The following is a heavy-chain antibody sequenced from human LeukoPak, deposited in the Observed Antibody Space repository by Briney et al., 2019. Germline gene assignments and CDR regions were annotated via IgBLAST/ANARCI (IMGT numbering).Heavy chain of an antibody. Sequence: GGSLRLSCAASGFTFSDYYMSWIRQAPGKGLEWVANIKQDGSEKYYVDSVKGRFTISRDNAKNSLYLQMNSLRAEDTAVYYCARDIEGVGATSVPGDYWGQGTLVTVSS. CDR3: ARDIEGVGATSVPGDY. J-gene: IGHJ4*02. D-gene: IGHD1-26*01. CDR1: GFTFSDYY. V-gene: IGHV3-7*01. CDR2: IKQDGSEK.